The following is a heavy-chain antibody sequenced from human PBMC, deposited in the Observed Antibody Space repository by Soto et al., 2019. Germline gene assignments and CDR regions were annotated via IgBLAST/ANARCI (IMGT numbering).Heavy chain of an antibody. J-gene: IGHJ5*02. V-gene: IGHV1-8*01. D-gene: IGHD2-15*01. CDR3: ARVAVAARPRWYNWCDP. Sequence: QEQLVQSGAEVKKPGASVKVSCKTSGYTFTDYDINWVRQATGQGLVWIGWMNPNSGETGYAQKFQGRVTMTRSASLRTAYLELSSLRSEDTAVYYCARVAVAARPRWYNWCDPWGQGTLVTVSS. CDR2: MNPNSGET. CDR1: GYTFTDYD.